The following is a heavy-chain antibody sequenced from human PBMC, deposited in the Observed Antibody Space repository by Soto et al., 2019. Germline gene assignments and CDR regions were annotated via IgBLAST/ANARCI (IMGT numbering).Heavy chain of an antibody. J-gene: IGHJ5*02. CDR1: GGSISSGGYS. CDR2: IYHSGNT. Sequence: PSETLSLTCAVSGGSISSGGYSWSWVRQPPGKCLEWIGYIYHSGNTYYNPSLKSRVTISVGRSKNQFSLKLSSVTAADTAVYYCARCFYYDSSGYYDPNWFDPWGQGTLVTVSS. V-gene: IGHV4-30-2*01. D-gene: IGHD3-22*01. CDR3: ARCFYYDSSGYYDPNWFDP.